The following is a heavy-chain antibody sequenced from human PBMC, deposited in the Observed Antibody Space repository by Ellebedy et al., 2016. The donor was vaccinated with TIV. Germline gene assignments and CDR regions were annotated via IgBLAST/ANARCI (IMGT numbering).Heavy chain of an antibody. Sequence: PGGSLRLSCAASGFTFSRHWMHWVRQAPGKGLVWVSRIDYDGSSTTYADSVRGRFSISRDNAKNTLYLQMNSLRAEDTAVYYCVKDQMDYYHSSGDDFDYWGQGTLVTVSS. CDR2: IDYDGSST. CDR3: VKDQMDYYHSSGDDFDY. CDR1: GFTFSRHW. D-gene: IGHD3-22*01. V-gene: IGHV3-74*01. J-gene: IGHJ4*02.